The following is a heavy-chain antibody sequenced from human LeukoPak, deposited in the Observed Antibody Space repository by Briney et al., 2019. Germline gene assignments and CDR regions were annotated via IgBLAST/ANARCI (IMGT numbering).Heavy chain of an antibody. D-gene: IGHD3-10*01. V-gene: IGHV1-46*03. CDR1: AYTFTSYY. CDR3: ARGVIITYYYYGMDV. J-gene: IGHJ6*02. Sequence: VASVKVSCKASAYTFTSYYMHWVRQAPGQGLEWMGIINPSGGSTSYAQKFQGRVTMTRDTSTSTVYMELSSLRSEDTAVYYCARGVIITYYYYGMDVWGQGTTVTVSS. CDR2: INPSGGST.